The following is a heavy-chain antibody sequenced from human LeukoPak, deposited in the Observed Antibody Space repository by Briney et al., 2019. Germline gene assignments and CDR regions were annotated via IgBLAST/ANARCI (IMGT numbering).Heavy chain of an antibody. CDR1: GYTFTSYG. V-gene: IGHV1-18*01. Sequence: ASVKVSCKASGYTFTSYGISWVRQAPGQGLEWMGWISAYNGNTNYAQKLQGRVTMTTDTSTSTAYMELRSLRSDDTAVYYCARDRYCSSTSCYAGVWFDPWGQGTLVTVSS. J-gene: IGHJ5*02. CDR3: ARDRYCSSTSCYAGVWFDP. CDR2: ISAYNGNT. D-gene: IGHD2-2*01.